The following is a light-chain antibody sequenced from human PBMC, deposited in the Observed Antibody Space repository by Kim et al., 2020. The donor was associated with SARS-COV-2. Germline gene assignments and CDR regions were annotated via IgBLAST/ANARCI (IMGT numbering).Light chain of an antibody. CDR2: YDS. CDR3: QVWDSSSDHPV. J-gene: IGLJ3*02. CDR1: NIGSKS. Sequence: PGKTARITCGGNNIGSKSVHWYQKKPGQAPVLVIYYDSDRPSGIPERFSGSNSGNTATLTISRVEAGDEADYYCQVWDSSSDHPVFGGGTQLTVL. V-gene: IGLV3-21*04.